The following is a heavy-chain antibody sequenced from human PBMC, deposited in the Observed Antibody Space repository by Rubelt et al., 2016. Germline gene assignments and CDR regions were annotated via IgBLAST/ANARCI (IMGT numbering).Heavy chain of an antibody. Sequence: QVQLVQSGAEVKKPGASVKVSCKASGYTFTGYGISWVRQAPGQGLEWMGWISAYNGNTNYAQKLQGRVTMTTDTSTSRAYRELRSLGSDDTAVYYCARDVGGNSVLYYFDYWGQGTLVTVSS. CDR3: ARDVGGNSVLYYFDY. CDR1: GYTFTGYG. V-gene: IGHV1-18*01. J-gene: IGHJ4*02. CDR2: ISAYNGNT. D-gene: IGHD4-23*01.